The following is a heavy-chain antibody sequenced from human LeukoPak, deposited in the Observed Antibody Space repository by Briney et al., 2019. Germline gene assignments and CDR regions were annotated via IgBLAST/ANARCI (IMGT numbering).Heavy chain of an antibody. D-gene: IGHD2-15*01. V-gene: IGHV3-7*01. Sequence: GGSLRLSCAASGFTFSSYWMSWVRQAPGKGLEWVANIKQDGSEKYYVDSVKGRLTISTDNAENSLYPQMNSLRAEDTAVYYCARDLIVVVAATSYNWFDPWGQGTLVTVSS. CDR1: GFTFSSYW. J-gene: IGHJ5*02. CDR2: IKQDGSEK. CDR3: ARDLIVVVAATSYNWFDP.